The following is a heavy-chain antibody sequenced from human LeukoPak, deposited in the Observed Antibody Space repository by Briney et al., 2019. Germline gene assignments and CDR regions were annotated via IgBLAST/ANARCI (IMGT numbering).Heavy chain of an antibody. V-gene: IGHV4-39*02. CDR2: IYYSGST. J-gene: IGHJ5*02. D-gene: IGHD1-14*01. CDR3: AREPGSPVSPNWFDP. Sequence: PSETLSLTCTVSGGSISSSSYYWGWIRKPPGKGLEWIGSIYYSGSTYCNPSLKSRVTISVDTSKNHFSLKLSSVTAADTAVYHCAREPGSPVSPNWFDPWGQGTLVTVSS. CDR1: GGSISSSSYY.